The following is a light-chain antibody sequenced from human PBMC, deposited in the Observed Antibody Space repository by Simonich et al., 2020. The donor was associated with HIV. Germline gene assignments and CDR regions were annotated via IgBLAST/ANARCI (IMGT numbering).Light chain of an antibody. CDR1: QSVLYSSNNKNY. CDR2: WAS. V-gene: IGKV4-1*01. CDR3: QKYYTPPWT. Sequence: DIVMTQSPDSLAVSLCERATINCKTSQSVLYSSNNKNYLAWFQQNPGQPPNLLMYWASTRESGVPDRFSGSGSGTDFTLTISSLQAEDVAVYYCQKYYTPPWTFGQGTKVEIK. J-gene: IGKJ1*01.